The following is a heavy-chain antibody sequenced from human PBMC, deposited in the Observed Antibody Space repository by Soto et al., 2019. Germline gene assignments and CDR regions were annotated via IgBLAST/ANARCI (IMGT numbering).Heavy chain of an antibody. Sequence: GGSLRLSCAASGFTFSSYAMHWVRQAPGKGLEYVSAISSNGGSTYYANSVKGRFTISRDNSKNTLYLQMGSLRAEDMAVYYCARDLRPAAYDFWSGPGDYWGQGTLVTVSS. CDR2: ISSNGGST. CDR3: ARDLRPAAYDFWSGPGDY. D-gene: IGHD3-3*01. J-gene: IGHJ4*02. V-gene: IGHV3-64*01. CDR1: GFTFSSYA.